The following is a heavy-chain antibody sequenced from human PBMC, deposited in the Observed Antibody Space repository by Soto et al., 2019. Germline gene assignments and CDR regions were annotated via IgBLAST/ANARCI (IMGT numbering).Heavy chain of an antibody. CDR2: INPNSGGT. CDR1: GYTFTGYY. V-gene: IGHV1-2*04. D-gene: IGHD3-9*01. Sequence: ASVKVSCKASGYTFTGYYMHWVRQAPGQGLEWMGWINPNSGGTNYAQKFRGWVTMTRDTSISTAYMELSRLRSDDTAVYYCARNAREGYYDILTGPEYYFDYWGQGTLVTVSS. J-gene: IGHJ4*02. CDR3: ARNAREGYYDILTGPEYYFDY.